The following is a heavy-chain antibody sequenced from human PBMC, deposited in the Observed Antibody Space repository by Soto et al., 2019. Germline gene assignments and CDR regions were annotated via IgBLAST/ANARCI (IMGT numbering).Heavy chain of an antibody. V-gene: IGHV4-4*07. CDR3: ARETGENWTYEAH. D-gene: IGHD1-7*01. CDR2: ITINGNT. CDR1: GANISDFS. Sequence: ETLSLTGMGAGANISDFSGLWIRQPAGKGLEWIGRITINGNTQKNPSFKSRVTMSIDTSRNHFYLNIQSATAADTALYSWARETGENWTYEAHWGPGTLVTVSS. J-gene: IGHJ1*01.